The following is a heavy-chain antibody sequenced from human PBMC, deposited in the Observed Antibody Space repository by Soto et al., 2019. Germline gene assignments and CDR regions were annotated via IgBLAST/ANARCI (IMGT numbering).Heavy chain of an antibody. CDR3: AKDAVYGDGLWLAAN. Sequence: ESGGGLVQPGESLRLSCAASGFTFSIYAMMWVRQPPGKGQEWVAGMTGSGGDIRYADSVKGRFTISKDNSKNTLYLQMNSLRAEDTAMYYCAKDAVYGDGLWLAANWGQGTLVTVSS. V-gene: IGHV3-23*01. J-gene: IGHJ4*02. CDR2: MTGSGGDI. CDR1: GFTFSIYA. D-gene: IGHD2-21*02.